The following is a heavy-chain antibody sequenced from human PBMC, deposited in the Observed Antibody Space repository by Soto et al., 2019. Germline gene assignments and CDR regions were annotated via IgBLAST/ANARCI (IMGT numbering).Heavy chain of an antibody. D-gene: IGHD3-22*01. CDR2: ISPYNDDT. CDR1: GYTFIKYG. J-gene: IGHJ4*02. CDR3: ARAATEDQNYYDSSGSLDYFDY. V-gene: IGHV1-18*01. Sequence: ASVKVSCKTCGYTFIKYGISWVRQAPRQGPEWMGWISPYNDDTKYAQKFQGRVTMTTDTSTRTAYMELSSLRSEDTAVYYCARAATEDQNYYDSSGSLDYFDYWGQGTLVTVSS.